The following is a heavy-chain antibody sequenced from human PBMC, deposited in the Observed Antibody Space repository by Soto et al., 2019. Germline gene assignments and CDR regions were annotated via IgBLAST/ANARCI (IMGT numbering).Heavy chain of an antibody. CDR2: ISTSSSII. CDR3: ARPPREGSSRPFDY. Sequence: EVQLVESGGGLVQPGGSLRLSCAASGFTFSSYSMNWVRQAPGKGLEWVSYISTSSSIIYYADSVKGRFTISRDNAKNSLYLQMNSLRDEDTDVYYCARPPREGSSRPFDYWGQGTLVTVSA. J-gene: IGHJ4*02. V-gene: IGHV3-48*02. D-gene: IGHD6-6*01. CDR1: GFTFSSYS.